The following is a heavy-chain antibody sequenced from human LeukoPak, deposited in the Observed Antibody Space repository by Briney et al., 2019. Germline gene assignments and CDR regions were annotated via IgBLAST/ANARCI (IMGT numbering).Heavy chain of an antibody. V-gene: IGHV3-48*01. CDR2: ISSISSTI. CDR1: GFTFSSYS. Sequence: GGSLRLSCAASGFTFSSYSMNWVRQAPGKGLEWVSYISSISSTIYYADSVKGRFTISRDDPHNTLYLQMNSLRAEDTAVYFCARGGVDYYGSGTYYLMYYFDYWGQGALVTVSS. D-gene: IGHD3-10*01. CDR3: ARGGVDYYGSGTYYLMYYFDY. J-gene: IGHJ4*02.